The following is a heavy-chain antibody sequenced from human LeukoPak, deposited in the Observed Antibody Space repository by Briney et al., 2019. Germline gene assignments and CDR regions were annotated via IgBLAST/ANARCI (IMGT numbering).Heavy chain of an antibody. CDR2: FDPADGET. CDR1: GYTLTVFS. CDR3: ATDRVSSSWFICLDP. D-gene: IGHD6-13*01. V-gene: IGHV1-24*01. J-gene: IGHJ5*02. Sequence: ASVKVSCTVSGYTLTVFSMHWVRQAPGKGHEWVGGFDPADGETIYAQKFQVKVTMTEDRSTDTAYMELSSLRSEDTDVYFCATDRVSSSWFICLDPWGQGTLVTVSS.